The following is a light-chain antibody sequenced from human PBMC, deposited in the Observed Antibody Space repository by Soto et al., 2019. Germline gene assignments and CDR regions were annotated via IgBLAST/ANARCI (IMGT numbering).Light chain of an antibody. J-gene: IGKJ2*01. CDR2: DAS. CDR1: QDISNY. CDR3: QQYDSLPT. V-gene: IGKV1-33*01. Sequence: DIQMTQSPSSLSASAGDRVTISCQASQDISNYLNWYQQRPGKAPKLLIYDASNLETGVPSRFSGSGSGTNFTFTISSLQPEDFATYYCQQYDSLPTFGQGTKLEIK.